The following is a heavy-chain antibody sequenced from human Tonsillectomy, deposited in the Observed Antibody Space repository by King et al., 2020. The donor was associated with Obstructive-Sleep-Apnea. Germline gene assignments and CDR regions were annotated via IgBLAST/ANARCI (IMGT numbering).Heavy chain of an antibody. V-gene: IGHV3-11*01. CDR2: ISSSASTI. D-gene: IGHD5-18*01. CDR1: GFTFGDYY. Sequence: QLVQSGGGLVKPGGSLRLSCAASGFTFGDYYMNWIRQAPGKGLEWVSYISSSASTIYYADSVKGRFTISRDNAKNSLYLQMNSLTAEDTAVYYCARGRGYSYGPYFDYWGHGTLVTVSS. J-gene: IGHJ4*01. CDR3: ARGRGYSYGPYFDY.